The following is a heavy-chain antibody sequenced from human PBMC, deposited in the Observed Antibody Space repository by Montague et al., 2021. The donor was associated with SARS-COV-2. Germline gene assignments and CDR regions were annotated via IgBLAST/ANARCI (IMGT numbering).Heavy chain of an antibody. CDR1: GFSLSTSGIC. CDR3: ARILVAAAGSPFDP. V-gene: IGHV2-70*11. J-gene: IGHJ5*02. CDR2: XDWDDDK. Sequence: PALGKPTQTLTLTCTFSGFSLSTSGICVSWIRQPPGKALEWLARXDWDDDKYYSTSLKTRLTISKDTSKNQVVLTMTNMDPVDTATYYCARILVAAAGSPFDPWGQGTLVTVSS. D-gene: IGHD6-13*01.